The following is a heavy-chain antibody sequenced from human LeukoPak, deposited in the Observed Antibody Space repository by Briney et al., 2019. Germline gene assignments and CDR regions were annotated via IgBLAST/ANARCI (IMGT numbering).Heavy chain of an antibody. CDR1: GFTVSSNY. CDR2: IYSGGST. V-gene: IGHV3-66*01. Sequence: GGSLRLSCAASGFTVSSNYMSWVRQAPGKGLEWVSVIYSGGSTYYADSVKGRFTISRDNSKNTLYLQMNSLRAEDTAVYYCARFYCSSTSCLEDYWGQGTLVTVSS. CDR3: ARFYCSSTSCLEDY. J-gene: IGHJ4*02. D-gene: IGHD2-2*01.